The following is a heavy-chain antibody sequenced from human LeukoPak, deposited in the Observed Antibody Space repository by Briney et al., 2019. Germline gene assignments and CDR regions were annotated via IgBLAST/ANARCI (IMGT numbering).Heavy chain of an antibody. CDR1: GYTFTSYG. J-gene: IGHJ4*02. Sequence: VASVKVSCKASGYTFTSYGISWVRPAPGQGLEWMGRISAYNGNTNYAQKFQGRVTMTTDTSTSTASMELRSLRSADTAVYYCAREDYYGSGSPSTGISVVDYWGQGTLVTVPS. CDR2: ISAYNGNT. CDR3: AREDYYGSGSPSTGISVVDY. V-gene: IGHV1-18*01. D-gene: IGHD3-10*01.